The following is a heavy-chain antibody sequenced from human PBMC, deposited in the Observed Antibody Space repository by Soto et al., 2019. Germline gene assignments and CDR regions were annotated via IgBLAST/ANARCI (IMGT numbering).Heavy chain of an antibody. CDR3: GIDFGGYGGRADSIDI. D-gene: IGHD5-12*01. J-gene: IGHJ3*02. Sequence: QVHLVESGGGVVQPGRSLRLSCAASGVIFSRYAMHWVRQAPGKGLEWVEAVANDGGNTYYVESVKGGFTISTDSSSQMVYLQMNSLRPEDTVVYYCGIDFGGYGGRADSIDIWGQGTVVTVSS. CDR1: GVIFSRYA. V-gene: IGHV3-30*04. CDR2: VANDGGNT.